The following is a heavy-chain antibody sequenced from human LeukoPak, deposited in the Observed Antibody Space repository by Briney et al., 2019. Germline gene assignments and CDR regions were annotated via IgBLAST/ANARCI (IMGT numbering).Heavy chain of an antibody. Sequence: GGSLRLSCAASGFTFSSYAMHWVRQAPGKGLEWVAVISYDGSNKYYADSVKGRFTISRDNSKNTLYLQMNSLRAEDTAVYYCARDPADYYYYYGMDVWGLGTTVTVSS. D-gene: IGHD6-25*01. CDR3: ARDPADYYYYYGMDV. CDR1: GFTFSSYA. V-gene: IGHV3-30-3*01. J-gene: IGHJ6*02. CDR2: ISYDGSNK.